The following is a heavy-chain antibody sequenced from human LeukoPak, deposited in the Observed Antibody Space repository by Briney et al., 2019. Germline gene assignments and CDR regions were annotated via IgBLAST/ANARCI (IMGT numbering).Heavy chain of an antibody. V-gene: IGHV3-7*01. J-gene: IGHJ6*03. D-gene: IGHD4-11*01. CDR3: AGTTLESPYYYYYMDV. Sequence: WGSLRLPCTASGCTFSSYWRSWVRQAPGKGLEWMASIKQNGSNKYNVDYVKARFPSSRDNAKNSLYLQMNSLRAEDTAMYYCAGTTLESPYYYYYMDVWGKGTTVTVSS. CDR1: GCTFSSYW. CDR2: IKQNGSNK.